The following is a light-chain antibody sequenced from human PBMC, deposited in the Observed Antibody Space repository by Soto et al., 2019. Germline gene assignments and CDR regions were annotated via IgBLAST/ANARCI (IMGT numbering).Light chain of an antibody. CDR1: SSDVGSYNY. V-gene: IGLV2-14*01. J-gene: IGLJ2*01. CDR3: SSYTTRSTHVV. Sequence: QSALTQPASVSGSPGQSITISCTGTSSDVGSYNYVSWYQQYPGKAPKLMIYDVSNRPSGVSYRFSGSKSGNTASLTISGLQAEEEADYYCSSYTTRSTHVVFGGGTKVTVL. CDR2: DVS.